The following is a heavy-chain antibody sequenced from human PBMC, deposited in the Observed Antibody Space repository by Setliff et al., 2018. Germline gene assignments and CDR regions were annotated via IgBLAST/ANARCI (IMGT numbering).Heavy chain of an antibody. D-gene: IGHD7-27*01. CDR1: GFTFIDYY. J-gene: IGHJ4*02. CDR3: IDGRNRAWGVY. CDR2: IDPRGSPV. V-gene: IGHV3-11*04. Sequence: GGSLRLSCAASGFTFIDYYMNWIRQTPRKGLEWISHIDPRGSPVDYVDSVKGRFTISRDNAKNSLYLQMDSLRVEDTAVYYCIDGRNRAWGVYWGQGTLVTVSS.